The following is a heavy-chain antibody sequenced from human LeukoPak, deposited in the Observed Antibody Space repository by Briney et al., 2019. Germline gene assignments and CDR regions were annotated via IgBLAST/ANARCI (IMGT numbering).Heavy chain of an antibody. J-gene: IGHJ3*02. Sequence: GESLKISCKGSGYSFTSYWIGWMRQMPGKGLEWMGIIYPGDSDTRYSPSFQGQVTISADKSISTAYLQWSSLKASDTAMYYCARQYCSGGSCYPNAFDIWGQGTMVTVSS. CDR3: ARQYCSGGSCYPNAFDI. D-gene: IGHD2-15*01. CDR2: IYPGDSDT. CDR1: GYSFTSYW. V-gene: IGHV5-51*01.